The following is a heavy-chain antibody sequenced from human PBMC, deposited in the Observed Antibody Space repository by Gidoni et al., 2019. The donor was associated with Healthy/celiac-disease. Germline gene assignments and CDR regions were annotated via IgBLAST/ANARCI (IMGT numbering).Heavy chain of an antibody. CDR2: IYYSGST. Sequence: QLQLQESGPGLVKPSETLSLTCTVSGGSISSSSYYWGWIRQPPGKGLEWIGSIYYSGSTYYNPSLKSRVTISVDTSKNQFSLKLSSVTAADTAVYYCARDYFDWSPASPYYYYGMDVWGQGTTVTVSS. CDR3: ARDYFDWSPASPYYYYGMDV. D-gene: IGHD3-9*01. CDR1: GGSISSSSYY. J-gene: IGHJ6*02. V-gene: IGHV4-39*07.